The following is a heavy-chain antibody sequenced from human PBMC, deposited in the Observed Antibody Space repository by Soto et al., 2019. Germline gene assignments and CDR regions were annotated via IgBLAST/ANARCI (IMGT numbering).Heavy chain of an antibody. J-gene: IGHJ2*01. CDR1: GGSISSYY. Sequence: QVQLQESGPGLVKPSETLSLTCTVSGGSISSYYWSWIRQPPGKGLEWIGYIYYRGSTNYNPSLKSRVTRSVDASKKQYSLKLSSVTAADTAMYYCARFNWYFDLWGRGTLVTVSS. V-gene: IGHV4-59*01. CDR3: ARFNWYFDL. CDR2: IYYRGST.